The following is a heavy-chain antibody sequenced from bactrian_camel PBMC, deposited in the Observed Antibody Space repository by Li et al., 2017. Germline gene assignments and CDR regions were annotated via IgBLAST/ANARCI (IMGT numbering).Heavy chain of an antibody. Sequence: HVQLVESGGGTVQAGGSLRLSCKSSVSTNCIGWFRQAPGKEREGVASIYTLDGTTYYADSVKGRFTISLDNAKNTLYLQMNSLKPEDTAIYYCAAAKGLPDLLRGGYLSARSYNYWGRGTQVTVS. CDR2: IYTLDGTT. J-gene: IGHJ4*01. CDR1: VSTNC. V-gene: IGHV3S1*01. CDR3: AAAKGLPDLLRGGYLSARSYNY. D-gene: IGHD3*01.